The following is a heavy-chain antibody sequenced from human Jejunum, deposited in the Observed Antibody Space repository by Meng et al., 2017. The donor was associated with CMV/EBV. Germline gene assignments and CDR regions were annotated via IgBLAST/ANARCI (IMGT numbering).Heavy chain of an antibody. Sequence: TLSPTCFVPGGSLIGTNWWNWVRQPPGGGLEWIGEIFHSGATNYNPSLKSRATLSIDNSKNQFSLKLTSVTVADTAVYFCGDPPAGYWGQGVLVTVSS. CDR3: GDPPAGY. V-gene: IGHV4-4*01. J-gene: IGHJ4*02. CDR1: GGSLIGTNW. CDR2: IFHSGAT.